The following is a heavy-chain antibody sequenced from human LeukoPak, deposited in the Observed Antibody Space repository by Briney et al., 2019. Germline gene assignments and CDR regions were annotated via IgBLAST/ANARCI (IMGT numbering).Heavy chain of an antibody. D-gene: IGHD2-21*01. Sequence: GGSLRLSCAASGFTVSSNYMSWVSQAPGKGLEWVSVIYSGGSTYYADSVKGRFTISRDNSKNTLYLQMNSLRVEDTAVYYCARVSFRYYFDYWGQGTLVTVSS. CDR1: GFTVSSNY. J-gene: IGHJ4*02. CDR2: IYSGGST. V-gene: IGHV3-53*01. CDR3: ARVSFRYYFDY.